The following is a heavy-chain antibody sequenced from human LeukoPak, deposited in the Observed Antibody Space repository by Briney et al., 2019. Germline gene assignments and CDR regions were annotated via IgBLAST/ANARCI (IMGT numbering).Heavy chain of an antibody. V-gene: IGHV3-21*04. J-gene: IGHJ4*02. CDR3: AKDLRVAVGRGYFDY. CDR2: ISSSSSYI. CDR1: GFTFSSYS. Sequence: GGSLRLSCAASGFTFSSYSMNWVRQAPGKGLEWVSSISSSSSYIYYADSVKGRFTISRDNSKNTLYLQVNSLRAEDTAVYYCAKDLRVAVGRGYFDYWGQGTLVTVSS. D-gene: IGHD6-19*01.